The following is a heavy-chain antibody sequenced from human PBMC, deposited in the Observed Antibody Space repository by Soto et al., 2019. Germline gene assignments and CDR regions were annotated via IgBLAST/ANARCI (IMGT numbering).Heavy chain of an antibody. V-gene: IGHV3-23*01. Sequence: EVQLLESGGGLVQPGGSLRLSCAASGFTFSSSAMTWVRQAPGKGLEWVSTIGGSGSSTFYADYVKGRFTISRDNSKNNLYLQMSSLGAEYTAVYYCATLGEAYKTSYYSYYYGMTVWGQGTTFTVSS. CDR2: IGGSGSST. D-gene: IGHD1-1*01. J-gene: IGHJ6*02. CDR3: ATLGEAYKTSYYSYYYGMTV. CDR1: GFTFSSSA.